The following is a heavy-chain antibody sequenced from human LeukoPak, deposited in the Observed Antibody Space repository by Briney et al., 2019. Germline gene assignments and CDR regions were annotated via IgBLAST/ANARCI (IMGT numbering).Heavy chain of an antibody. Sequence: GRSLRLSCAASGLTFDDYAMNWVRQAPGKGLEWVPGISWNSGTIGYADSVKGRFTISRDNSKNTLYLQMNSLRAEDTAVYYCAKGRIGYCSSTSCHDAFDIWGQGTMVTVSS. CDR3: AKGRIGYCSSTSCHDAFDI. D-gene: IGHD2-2*01. CDR2: ISWNSGTI. J-gene: IGHJ3*02. V-gene: IGHV3-9*01. CDR1: GLTFDDYA.